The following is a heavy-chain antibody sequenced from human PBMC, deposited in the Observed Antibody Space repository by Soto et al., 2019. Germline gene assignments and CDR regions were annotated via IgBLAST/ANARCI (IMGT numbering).Heavy chain of an antibody. V-gene: IGHV4-59*08. CDR2: IYYRGHP. Sequence: QVQLQESGPGLVKPSETLSLTCTVSGDSLSPYFWSWVRQPPGKGLEFIAYIYYRGHPVYNPSLQRRATISVDTAKNQFALTRSSATAADTAMYYCARHQVHTGWSSPFDLWGQGTMVTVSS. CDR1: GDSLSPYF. CDR3: ARHQVHTGWSSPFDL. J-gene: IGHJ3*01. D-gene: IGHD6-19*01.